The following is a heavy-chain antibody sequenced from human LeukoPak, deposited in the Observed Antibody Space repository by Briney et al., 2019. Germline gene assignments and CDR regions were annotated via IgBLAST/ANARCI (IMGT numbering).Heavy chain of an antibody. V-gene: IGHV3-15*01. CDR1: GFTFSNAW. CDR2: IKSKTDGGTT. CDR3: TTDQRYGSGSFPFRFDP. Sequence: SGGSLRLSCAASGFTFSNAWMSWVRQAPGRGLEWVGRIKSKTDGGTTDYAAPVKGRFTISRDDSKNTLYLQMNSLKTEDTAVYYCTTDQRYGSGSFPFRFDPWGQGTLVTVSS. D-gene: IGHD3-10*01. J-gene: IGHJ5*02.